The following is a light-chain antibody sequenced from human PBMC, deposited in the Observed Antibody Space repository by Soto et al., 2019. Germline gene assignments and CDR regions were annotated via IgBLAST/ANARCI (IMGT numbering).Light chain of an antibody. Sequence: QSALTQPASVSGSPGQSITISCTGTSSDVGGYNYVSWYQHHPGKAPKLIIYEVSNRPSGASNRFSGSKSGNTASLTISGLQADDEADDYCSSYTSSSTVVFGIGTKAPS. V-gene: IGLV2-14*01. CDR1: SSDVGGYNY. J-gene: IGLJ1*01. CDR3: SSYTSSSTVV. CDR2: EVS.